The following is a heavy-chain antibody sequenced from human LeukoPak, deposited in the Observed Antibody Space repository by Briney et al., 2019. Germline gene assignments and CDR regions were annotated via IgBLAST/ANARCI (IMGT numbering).Heavy chain of an antibody. J-gene: IGHJ4*02. CDR1: GFTFDDYA. CDR3: AKSPYYYDSSGYGNFDY. CDR2: ISWNSGSI. Sequence: PGGSLRLSCAASGFTFDDYAMHWVRQAPGKGLEWVSGISWNSGSIGYADSVKGRFTISRDNAKNSLYLQMNSLRAEDTALYYCAKSPYYYDSSGYGNFDYWGQGTLVTVSS. V-gene: IGHV3-9*01. D-gene: IGHD3-22*01.